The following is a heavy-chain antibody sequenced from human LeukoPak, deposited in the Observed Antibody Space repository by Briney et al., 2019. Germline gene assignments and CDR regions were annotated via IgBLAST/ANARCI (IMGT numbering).Heavy chain of an antibody. D-gene: IGHD3-10*01. CDR2: IYIGGST. Sequence: GGSLRLSCAASGFTVSSAYMTWARQASGKGLEWVSVIYIGGSTYYADSVKGRFTISRDNSRNTLYLQMNSLRTEDTAVYYCARGGYGSSTYYNNFDFWGHGTLVTVSA. CDR3: ARGGYGSSTYYNNFDF. J-gene: IGHJ4*01. CDR1: GFTVSSAY. V-gene: IGHV3-53*01.